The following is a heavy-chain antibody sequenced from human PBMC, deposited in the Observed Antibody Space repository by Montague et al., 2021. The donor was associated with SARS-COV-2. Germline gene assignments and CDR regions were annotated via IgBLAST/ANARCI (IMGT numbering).Heavy chain of an antibody. CDR3: ARNTIHGYFDY. Sequence: SLRLSCEASGFTFSGTYSMCWGRQARGRGLEWVAFISSSGSTIYXADXMRGRFTVSRDNAKNSLYLQMNSLRDEDTAVYYCARNTIHGYFDYGGQGTLVTVSS. V-gene: IGHV3-48*02. D-gene: IGHD3-3*01. J-gene: IGHJ4*02. CDR1: GFTFSGTYS. CDR2: ISSSGSTI.